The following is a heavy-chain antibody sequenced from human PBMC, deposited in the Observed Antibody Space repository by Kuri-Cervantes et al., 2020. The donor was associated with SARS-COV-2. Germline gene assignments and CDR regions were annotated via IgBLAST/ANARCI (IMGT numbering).Heavy chain of an antibody. D-gene: IGHD6-13*01. J-gene: IGHJ4*02. V-gene: IGHV3-23*01. CDR3: AKSMSIAAPASDY. Sequence: GESLKISCAASGFTFSSYAMRWVRQAPGKGLEWVSTISNSGGSTYYADSVKGRFTISRDNSKNTLYLQMNSLRADDTAVYYCAKSMSIAAPASDYWGQETLVTVSS. CDR2: ISNSGGST. CDR1: GFTFSSYA.